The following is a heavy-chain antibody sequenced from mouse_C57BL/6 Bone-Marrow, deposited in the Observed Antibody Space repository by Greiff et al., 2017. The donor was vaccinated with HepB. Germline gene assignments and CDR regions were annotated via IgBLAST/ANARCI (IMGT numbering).Heavy chain of an antibody. V-gene: IGHV14-4*01. J-gene: IGHJ2*01. D-gene: IGHD2-1*01. CDR1: GFNIKDDY. Sequence: EVKLMESGAELVRPGASVKLSCTASGFNIKDDYMHWVKQRPEQGLEWIGWIDPENGDTEYASKFQGKATITADTSSNTAYLQLSSLTSEDTAVYYCTLYGNYVNYFDYWGQGTTLTVSS. CDR3: TLYGNYVNYFDY. CDR2: IDPENGDT.